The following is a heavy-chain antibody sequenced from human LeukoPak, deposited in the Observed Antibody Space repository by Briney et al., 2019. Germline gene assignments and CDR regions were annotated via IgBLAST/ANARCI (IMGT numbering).Heavy chain of an antibody. D-gene: IGHD6-13*01. Sequence: SETLSLTCTVSRGSLSNYYWGWIRQPPGKGLEWIGFFSYSGSTNYNPSLKSRVTISVDTSKNQFSLKLTSVTAADTAVYYCARVRQQVVHDAFDIWGQGTMVIVSS. J-gene: IGHJ3*02. CDR2: FSYSGST. CDR1: RGSLSNYY. V-gene: IGHV4-59*01. CDR3: ARVRQQVVHDAFDI.